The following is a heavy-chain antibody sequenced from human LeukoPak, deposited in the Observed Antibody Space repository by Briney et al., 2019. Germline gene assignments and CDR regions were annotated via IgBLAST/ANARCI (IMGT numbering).Heavy chain of an antibody. Sequence: GASVKVSCKASGYTFTSYVINWVRQATGQGLEWMGWMNPNSGNTGYEQKFRGRATMTRNISINTAYMELSSLRSEDTAVYYCARGISTTTWGQGTQVIVSS. CDR3: ARGISTTT. CDR1: GYTFTSYV. D-gene: IGHD1-1*01. J-gene: IGHJ5*02. CDR2: MNPNSGNT. V-gene: IGHV1-8*01.